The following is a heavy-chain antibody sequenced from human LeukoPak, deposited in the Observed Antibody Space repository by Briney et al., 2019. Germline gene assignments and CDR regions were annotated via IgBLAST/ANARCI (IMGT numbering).Heavy chain of an antibody. CDR2: IYPGDSDT. Sequence: SGESLKTSCKGSGYSFTSYWIGWVRQMPGKGLEWMGIIYPGDSDTRYSPSFQGQVTISADKSISTAYLQWSSPKASDTAMYYCARLTDDYGDYFAYWGQGTLVTVSS. CDR1: GYSFTSYW. J-gene: IGHJ4*02. V-gene: IGHV5-51*01. D-gene: IGHD4-17*01. CDR3: ARLTDDYGDYFAY.